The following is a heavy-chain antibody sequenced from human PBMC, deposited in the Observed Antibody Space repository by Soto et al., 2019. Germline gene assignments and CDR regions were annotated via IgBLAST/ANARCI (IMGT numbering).Heavy chain of an antibody. CDR1: GGSISSYY. D-gene: IGHD3-3*01. CDR3: ARAYYDLWSGYYDALDI. CDR2: IYYSGST. V-gene: IGHV4-59*01. J-gene: IGHJ3*02. Sequence: PSETLSLTCTVSGGSISSYYWSWIRQPPGKGLEWIGYIYYSGSTNYNPSLKSRVTISVDTSKNQFSLKLSSVTAADTAVYYCARAYYDLWSGYYDALDIWGQGTMVTVSS.